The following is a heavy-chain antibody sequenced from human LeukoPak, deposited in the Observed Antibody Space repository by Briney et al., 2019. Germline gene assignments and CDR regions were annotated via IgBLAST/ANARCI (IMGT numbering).Heavy chain of an antibody. V-gene: IGHV4-39*01. J-gene: IGHJ6*03. CDR3: ARRFWSGYSPPPYYYYYMDV. CDR1: GGSISSSTYY. CDR2: IYYSGST. Sequence: SETLSLTCTVSGGSISSSTYYWVWIRQPPGKGLEWIGSIYYSGSTYYNPSLKSRVTISVDTSKNQFSLKLSSVTAADTTVYYCARRFWSGYSPPPYYYYYMDVWGKGTTVTVSS. D-gene: IGHD3-3*01.